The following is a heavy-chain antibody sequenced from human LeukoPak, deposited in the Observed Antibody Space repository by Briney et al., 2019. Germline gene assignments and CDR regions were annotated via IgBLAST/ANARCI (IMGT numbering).Heavy chain of an antibody. CDR3: AREYTAMVMELDY. Sequence: VASVKVSCKASGGTFSSYAISWVRQAPGQGLEWMGGIIPIFGTANYAQKFQGRVTITADESTSTAYMELSSLRSEDTAVYYCAREYTAMVMELDYWGQGTLVTVCS. D-gene: IGHD5-18*01. J-gene: IGHJ4*02. V-gene: IGHV1-69*13. CDR2: IIPIFGTA. CDR1: GGTFSSYA.